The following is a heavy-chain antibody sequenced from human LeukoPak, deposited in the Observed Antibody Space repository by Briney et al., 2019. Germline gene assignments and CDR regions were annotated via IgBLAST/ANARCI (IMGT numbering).Heavy chain of an antibody. J-gene: IGHJ4*02. V-gene: IGHV4-59*01. CDR3: AREVWGDSSGYSI. D-gene: IGHD3-22*01. Sequence: SETLSLTCTVSGGSISSYYWSWIRQPPGKGLEWIGYIYYSGSTNYNPSLKSRVTISVDTSKNQFSLKLSSVTAADTAVCYCAREVWGDSSGYSIWGQGTLVTVSS. CDR1: GGSISSYY. CDR2: IYYSGST.